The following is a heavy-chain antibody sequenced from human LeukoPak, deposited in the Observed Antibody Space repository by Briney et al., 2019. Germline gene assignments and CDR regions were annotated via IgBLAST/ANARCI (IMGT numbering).Heavy chain of an antibody. CDR1: GGSISSYY. CDR2: IYTSGST. CDR3: ARSQQLATVDY. Sequence: SETLSLTCTVSGGSISSYYWSWIRPPAGKGLEWIGRIYTSGSTNYNPSLKSRVTMSVDTSKNQFSLNLSSVTAADTAVYYCARSQQLATVDYWGQGTLVTVSS. D-gene: IGHD6-13*01. V-gene: IGHV4-4*07. J-gene: IGHJ4*02.